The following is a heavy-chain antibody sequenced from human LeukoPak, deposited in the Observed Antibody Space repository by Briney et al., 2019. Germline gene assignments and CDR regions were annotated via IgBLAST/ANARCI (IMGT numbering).Heavy chain of an antibody. CDR3: ARGSCITIFGVAKQNWFDP. J-gene: IGHJ5*02. CDR1: GFTFSSYS. Sequence: PGGSLRLSCAASGFTFSSYSMNWVRQAPGKGLEWVSYISSSSSTIYYADSVKGRFTISRDNAKNSLYLQMNSLRAEDTAVYYCARGSCITIFGVAKQNWFDPWGQGTLVTVSS. CDR2: ISSSSSTI. V-gene: IGHV3-48*01. D-gene: IGHD3-3*01.